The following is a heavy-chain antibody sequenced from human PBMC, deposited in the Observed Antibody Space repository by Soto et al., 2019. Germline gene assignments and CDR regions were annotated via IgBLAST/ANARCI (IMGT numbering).Heavy chain of an antibody. D-gene: IGHD6-13*01. V-gene: IGHV4-34*01. CDR3: ASSGQQQLVRTNWFDP. CDR1: GGSFGGYH. Sequence: SETLSLTCTVSGGSFGGYHWTWIRQPPGKGLEWIGEINHSGSTNYNPSLKSRVTISVDTSRNQFSLNLSSVTAADTAVYYCASSGQQQLVRTNWFDPWGQGTLVTVSS. CDR2: INHSGST. J-gene: IGHJ5*02.